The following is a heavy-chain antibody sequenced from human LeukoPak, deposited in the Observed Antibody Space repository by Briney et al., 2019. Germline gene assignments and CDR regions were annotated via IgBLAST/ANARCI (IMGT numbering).Heavy chain of an antibody. V-gene: IGHV1-18*01. CDR1: GYTFTSYG. J-gene: IGHJ4*02. D-gene: IGHD1-1*01. CDR2: ISAYNGNT. Sequence: ASVKVSCKASGYTFTSYGISWVRQAPGQGLEWMGWISAYNGNTNYAQKLQGRVTMTTETSTSTAYMELRSLRSDDAAVYYCARDSNWDDSPMIDYWGQGTLVTVSS. CDR3: ARDSNWDDSPMIDY.